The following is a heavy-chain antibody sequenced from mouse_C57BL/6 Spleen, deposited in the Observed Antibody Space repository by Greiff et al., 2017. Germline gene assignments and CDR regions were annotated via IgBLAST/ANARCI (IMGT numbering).Heavy chain of an antibody. CDR1: GYTFTDYY. D-gene: IGHD3-3*01. CDR2: INPNNGGT. Sequence: EVQLQQSGPELVKPGASVKISCKASGYTFTDYYMNWVKQSHGKSLEWIGDINPNNGGTSYNQKFKGKATLTVDKSSSTAYMELRSLTSEDSAVYYCARGWKYWYFDVWGTGTTVTVSS. J-gene: IGHJ1*03. CDR3: ARGWKYWYFDV. V-gene: IGHV1-26*01.